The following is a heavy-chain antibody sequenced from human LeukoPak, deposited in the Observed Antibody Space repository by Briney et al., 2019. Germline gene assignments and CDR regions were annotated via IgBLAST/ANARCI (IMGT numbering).Heavy chain of an antibody. J-gene: IGHJ4*02. CDR1: GFTFSSYA. D-gene: IGHD5-24*01. CDR2: ISYDGSNK. V-gene: IGHV3-30*04. CDR3: ARDPGRDGYDSLDY. Sequence: TGGSLRLSCAASGFTFSSYAMHWVRQAPGKGLGWVAVISYDGSNKYYADSVKGRFTISRDNSKNTLYLQMNSLRAEDTAVYYCARDPGRDGYDSLDYWGQGTLVTVSS.